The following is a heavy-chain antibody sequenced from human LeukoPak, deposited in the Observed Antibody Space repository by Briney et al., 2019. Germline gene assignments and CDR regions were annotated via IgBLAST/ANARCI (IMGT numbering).Heavy chain of an antibody. J-gene: IGHJ5*02. CDR2: IFHSGST. Sequence: SETLSLTCSVSGYSISSGFYWGWIRQPPGKGLEWIGSIFHSGSTYYNPSLKSRVTISVDTSKNQFSLNLTSVTAADTAVYYCARFTPQGYGWGGYNRFDPWGQGTLVTVSS. CDR1: GYSISSGFY. D-gene: IGHD3-16*01. V-gene: IGHV4-38-2*02. CDR3: ARFTPQGYGWGGYNRFDP.